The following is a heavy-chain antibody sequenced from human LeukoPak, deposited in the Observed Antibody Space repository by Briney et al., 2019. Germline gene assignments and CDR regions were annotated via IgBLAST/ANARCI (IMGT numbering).Heavy chain of an antibody. Sequence: PSETLSLTCTVSGGSINSYYWSWLRQPPGKGLEWIAYIYYSGSTSYNPSLKSRVTISVDTSKNQFSLKLNSVTAADTAMYYCARLFHPALSGNYPFDYWGQGTLVTVSS. V-gene: IGHV4-59*01. J-gene: IGHJ4*02. D-gene: IGHD1-26*01. CDR3: ARLFHPALSGNYPFDY. CDR2: IYYSGST. CDR1: GGSINSYY.